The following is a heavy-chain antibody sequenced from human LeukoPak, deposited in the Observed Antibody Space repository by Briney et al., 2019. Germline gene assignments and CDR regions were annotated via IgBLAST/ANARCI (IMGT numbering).Heavy chain of an antibody. CDR2: ISSTGGTT. CDR1: GFTFSSYE. J-gene: IGHJ6*03. V-gene: IGHV3-23*01. CDR3: AKNGDRGAFCTGGTCYPYFYYYMDV. D-gene: IGHD2-15*01. Sequence: GGSLRLSCAASGFTFSSYEMNWVRQAPGKGLEWVSSISSTGGTTYYADSVKGRLTISRDNSKDTLYLQMSSLRAEDTAIYYCAKNGDRGAFCTGGTCYPYFYYYMDVWGKGTTVTI.